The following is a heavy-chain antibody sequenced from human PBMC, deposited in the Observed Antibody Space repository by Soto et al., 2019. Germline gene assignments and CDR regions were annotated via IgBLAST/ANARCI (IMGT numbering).Heavy chain of an antibody. D-gene: IGHD1-26*01. Sequence: QVQLQESGPGLVKPSETLSLTCTVSGGAISGYFWSWIRQPPGKGLEWIGIIHYSGSTDYNPSLKIRVTIAVDTSKNQFSLKLSSVSAADTTVYYCARKGASGSYSNWGQGTLVTVSS. CDR1: GGAISGYF. V-gene: IGHV4-59*08. CDR2: IHYSGST. CDR3: ARKGASGSYSN. J-gene: IGHJ4*02.